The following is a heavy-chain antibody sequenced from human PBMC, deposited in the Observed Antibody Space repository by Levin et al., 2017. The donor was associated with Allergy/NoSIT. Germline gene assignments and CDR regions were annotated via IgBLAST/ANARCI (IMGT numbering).Heavy chain of an antibody. J-gene: IGHJ4*02. Sequence: RASVKVSCKASGYTFTGYYMHWVRQAPGQGLEWLGWINPNSGGTNYAQKFQGRVTMTRDTSISTAYMELSRLRSDDTAVYYCVRNVYSGYGRGMGVDCWGQGTLLTVSS. V-gene: IGHV1-2*02. CDR3: VRNVYSGYGRGMGVDC. D-gene: IGHD5-12*01. CDR1: GYTFTGYY. CDR2: INPNSGGT.